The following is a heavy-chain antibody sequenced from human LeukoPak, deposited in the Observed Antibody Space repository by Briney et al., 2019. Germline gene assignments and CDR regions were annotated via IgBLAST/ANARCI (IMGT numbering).Heavy chain of an antibody. J-gene: IGHJ3*02. D-gene: IGHD6-6*01. CDR3: AMYSSSSDAFDI. CDR1: GGSISSYY. V-gene: IGHV4-4*07. CDR2: IYTSGST. Sequence: SETLSLTCTVSGGSISSYYWSWIRQPAGKGLEWIGRIYTSGSTNYNPSLKSRVTMSVDTSKNQFSLKLSSVTAADTTVYYCAMYSSSSDAFDIWGQGTMVTVSS.